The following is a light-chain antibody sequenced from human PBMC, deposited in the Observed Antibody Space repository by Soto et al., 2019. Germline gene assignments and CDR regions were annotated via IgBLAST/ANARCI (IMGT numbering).Light chain of an antibody. V-gene: IGLV1-44*01. CDR1: DYNIEPNT. CDR2: NND. CDR3: AAWDDSLNTYV. J-gene: IGLJ1*01. Sequence: QSAMTRRPRGSWIPGQRINISCSCSDYNIEPNTGNWYRQVPGTAPKLLIHNNDQRPSGVPDRISGSKSGTSASLAISGLHSDDEADYYCAAWDDSLNTYVFGIGTKVTVL.